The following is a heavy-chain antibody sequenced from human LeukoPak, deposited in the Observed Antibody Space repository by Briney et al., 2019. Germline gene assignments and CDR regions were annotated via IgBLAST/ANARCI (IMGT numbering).Heavy chain of an antibody. CDR1: EYSFTSYW. J-gene: IGHJ4*02. V-gene: IGHV5-51*01. D-gene: IGHD4-17*01. CDR3: ARRAPYGDYNGAVDY. Sequence: GESLKISCKGSEYSFTSYWIGWVRQMPGKGLEWMGIIYPGDSDTRHSPSFQGQVTISADKSISTAYLQWSSLKASDTAMYYCARRAPYGDYNGAVDYWGQGTLVTVSP. CDR2: IYPGDSDT.